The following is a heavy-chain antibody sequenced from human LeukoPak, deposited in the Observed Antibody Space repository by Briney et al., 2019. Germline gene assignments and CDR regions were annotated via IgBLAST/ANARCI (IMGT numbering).Heavy chain of an antibody. Sequence: PGGSLRLSCAASGFTFSSYGMHWVRQAPGKGLEWVAVISYDGSNKYYADSVKGRFTISRDNSKDTLYLQMNSLRAEDTAVYYCARVPRFDSSGYYELGAFDIWGQGTMVTVSS. V-gene: IGHV3-30*03. CDR1: GFTFSSYG. D-gene: IGHD3-22*01. J-gene: IGHJ3*02. CDR3: ARVPRFDSSGYYELGAFDI. CDR2: ISYDGSNK.